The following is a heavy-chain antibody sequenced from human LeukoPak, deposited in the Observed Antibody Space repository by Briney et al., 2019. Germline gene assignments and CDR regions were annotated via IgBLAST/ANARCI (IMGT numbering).Heavy chain of an antibody. D-gene: IGHD3-22*01. Sequence: PGGSLRLSCAASGFTFSTYAVHWVRQAPGKGLEYVSAFGPNGGSTYYANSVKGRFTISRDNSKNTLYLQMGSLRAEDMAVYYCAREAPYDSSGYDYWGQGTLVTVSS. V-gene: IGHV3-64*01. CDR1: GFTFSTYA. CDR3: AREAPYDSSGYDY. J-gene: IGHJ4*02. CDR2: FGPNGGST.